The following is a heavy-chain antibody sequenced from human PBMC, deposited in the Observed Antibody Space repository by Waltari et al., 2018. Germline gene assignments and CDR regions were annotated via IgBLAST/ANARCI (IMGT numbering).Heavy chain of an antibody. J-gene: IGHJ6*02. CDR3: ARDQPYRGPTVTTIGYYYYYGMDV. Sequence: QVQLVQSGAEVKKPGSSVKVSCKASGGTFSSYAISWVRQAPGQGLEGMGGNIPIFGTANYAKKSQGRVTITTDESTSTVYMELSSLRSEDTAVYYCARDQPYRGPTVTTIGYYYYYGMDVWGQGTTVTVSS. D-gene: IGHD4-17*01. V-gene: IGHV1-69*05. CDR2: NIPIFGTA. CDR1: GGTFSSYA.